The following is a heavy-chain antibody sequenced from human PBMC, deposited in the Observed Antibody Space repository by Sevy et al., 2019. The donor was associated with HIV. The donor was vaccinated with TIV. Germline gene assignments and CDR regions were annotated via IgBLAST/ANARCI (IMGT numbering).Heavy chain of an antibody. J-gene: IGHJ5*02. CDR2: IYSSGMT. D-gene: IGHD6-13*01. V-gene: IGHV3-53*01. Sequence: GESLKISCAGSGFDVSNNYMSWVRQAPGKGLEWVSIIYSSGMTYYADSVKGRFTISRDKSKNTVYLQMSSLRADDTAFYHCARDYSRRPGWFDPWGQGTLVTVSS. CDR3: ARDYSRRPGWFDP. CDR1: GFDVSNNY.